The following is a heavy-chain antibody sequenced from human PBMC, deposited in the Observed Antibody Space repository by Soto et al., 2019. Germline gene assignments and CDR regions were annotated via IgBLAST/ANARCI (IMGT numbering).Heavy chain of an antibody. Sequence: SETLSLTCTVSGGSFSTYFWSWIRQPPGKGLEWIGEINHSGESNYDPSLKGRVTMSLDTSTNQMSLKMTSLTAADTAVYYCARGGRYCSGTSCYAFDPWGQGTLVTVSS. V-gene: IGHV4-34*01. CDR1: GGSFSTYF. CDR3: ARGGRYCSGTSCYAFDP. CDR2: INHSGES. J-gene: IGHJ5*02. D-gene: IGHD2-2*01.